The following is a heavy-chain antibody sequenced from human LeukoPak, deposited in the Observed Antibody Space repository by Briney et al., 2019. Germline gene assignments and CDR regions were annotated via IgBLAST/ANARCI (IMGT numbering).Heavy chain of an antibody. CDR3: ARSDIVATIDY. CDR1: GGSISSSSYY. V-gene: IGHV4-39*07. J-gene: IGHJ4*02. D-gene: IGHD5-12*01. Sequence: SETLSLTCTVSGGSISSSSYYWGWIRQPPGKGLEWIGSIYYSGSTYYNPSLKSRVTISVDTSKNQFSLKLSSVTAADTAVYYCARSDIVATIDYWGQGTLVTVSS. CDR2: IYYSGST.